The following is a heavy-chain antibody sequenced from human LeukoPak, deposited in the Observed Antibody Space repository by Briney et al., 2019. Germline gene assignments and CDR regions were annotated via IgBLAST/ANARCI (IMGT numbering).Heavy chain of an antibody. CDR2: MNPNSGNT. CDR1: GYTFTSYD. V-gene: IGHV1-8*01. D-gene: IGHD6-19*01. Sequence: ASVKASCKASGYTFTSYDINWVRQAPGQGLEWMGWMNPNSGNTGYAQKFQGRVTMTRNTSISTAYMELSSLRSEDTAVYYCATEQWLVSRNWFDPWGQGTLVTVSS. J-gene: IGHJ5*02. CDR3: ATEQWLVSRNWFDP.